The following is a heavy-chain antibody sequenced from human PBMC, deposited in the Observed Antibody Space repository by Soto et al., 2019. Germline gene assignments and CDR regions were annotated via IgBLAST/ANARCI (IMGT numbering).Heavy chain of an antibody. J-gene: IGHJ4*02. D-gene: IGHD3-3*01. CDR3: ASPRQGNYDFLSGYYALDY. V-gene: IGHV4-39*01. CDR1: GASISSSRSY. Sequence: SETLSLTCTVSGASISSSRSYWGWFRQPPGKGPEWIVSFYYTGGTYSTYYNPSLKSRVTISVDTSKSQFSLNLRSVTAADTAVYYCASPRQGNYDFLSGYYALDYWGQGNLVTVSS. CDR2: FYYTGGT.